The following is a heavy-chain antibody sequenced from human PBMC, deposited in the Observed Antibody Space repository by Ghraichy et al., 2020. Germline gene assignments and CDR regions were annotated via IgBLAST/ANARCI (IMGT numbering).Heavy chain of an antibody. V-gene: IGHV3-23*01. Sequence: LSLTCAASGFTFSSYAMSWVRQAPGKGLEWVSAISGSGGSTYYADSVKGRFTISRDNSKNTLYLQMNSLRAEDTAVYYCAKKVLTTPNWYFDLWGRGTLVTVSS. J-gene: IGHJ2*01. D-gene: IGHD1-1*01. CDR2: ISGSGGST. CDR3: AKKVLTTPNWYFDL. CDR1: GFTFSSYA.